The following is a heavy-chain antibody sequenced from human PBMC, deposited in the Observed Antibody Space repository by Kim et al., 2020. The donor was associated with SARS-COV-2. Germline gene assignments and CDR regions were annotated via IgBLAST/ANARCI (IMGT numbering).Heavy chain of an antibody. J-gene: IGHJ4*02. CDR2: INWNGGST. V-gene: IGHV3-20*01. CDR1: GFTFDDYG. D-gene: IGHD3-9*01. Sequence: GGSLRLSCAASGFTFDDYGMSWVRQAPGKGLEWVSGINWNGGSTGYADSVKGRFTISRDNAKNSLYLQMNSLRAEDTALYHCARGLRYFDPPDYWGQGTLVTVSS. CDR3: ARGLRYFDPPDY.